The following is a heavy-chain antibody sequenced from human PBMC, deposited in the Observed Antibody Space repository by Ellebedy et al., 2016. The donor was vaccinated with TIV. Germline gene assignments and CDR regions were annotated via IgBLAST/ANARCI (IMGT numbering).Heavy chain of an antibody. CDR3: ARDTFTVAADV. Sequence: GESLKISXAASGFTFTSYTMNWVRQAPGKGLEWVSYITSRSTTTRYADSVKGRFTISRDNAKNSLYLQMNSLRADDTAVYFCARDTFTVAADVWGQGTLVTVSS. D-gene: IGHD6-19*01. CDR1: GFTFTSYT. V-gene: IGHV3-48*04. CDR2: ITSRSTTT. J-gene: IGHJ4*02.